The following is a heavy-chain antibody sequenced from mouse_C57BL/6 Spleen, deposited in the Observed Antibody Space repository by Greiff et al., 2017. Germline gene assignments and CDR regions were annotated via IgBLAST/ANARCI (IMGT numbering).Heavy chain of an antibody. J-gene: IGHJ1*03. D-gene: IGHD4-1*01. V-gene: IGHV1-85*01. CDR1: GYTFTSYD. CDR2: IYPRDGST. Sequence: QVQLQQSGPELVKPGASVKLSCKASGYTFTSYDINWVKQRPGQGLEWIGWIYPRDGSTKYNEKFKGKATLTVDTSSSTAYMELHSLTSEDSSVYFCARTQTGTSWYFDVWGTGTTVTVSS. CDR3: ARTQTGTSWYFDV.